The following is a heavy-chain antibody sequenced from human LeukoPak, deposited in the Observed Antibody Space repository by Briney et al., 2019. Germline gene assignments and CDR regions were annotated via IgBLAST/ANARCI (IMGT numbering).Heavy chain of an antibody. CDR3: ARGGGLDV. CDR2: INHNGNVN. V-gene: IGHV3-7*03. Sequence: GRSLRLSCAASGFTFSSYGMHWARQAPGKGLEWVASINHNGNVNYYVDSVKGRFTFSRDNAKNSLYLQMSNLRAEDTAVYFCARGGGLDVWGQGATVTVSS. J-gene: IGHJ6*02. CDR1: GFTFSSYG. D-gene: IGHD3-16*01.